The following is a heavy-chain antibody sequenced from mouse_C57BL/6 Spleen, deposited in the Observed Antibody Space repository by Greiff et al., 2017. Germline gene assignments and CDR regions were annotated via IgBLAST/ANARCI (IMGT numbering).Heavy chain of an antibody. V-gene: IGHV1-55*01. CDR1: GYTFTSYW. Sequence: QVQLKQPGAELVKPGASVKMSCKASGYTFTSYWITWVKQRPGQGLEWIGDIYPGSGSTNYNEKFKSKATLTVDTSSSTAYMQLSSLTSEDSAVYCCARELAYYSKGGYFDGWGTGTTVTVSS. CDR2: IYPGSGST. D-gene: IGHD2-12*01. CDR3: ARELAYYSKGGYFDG. J-gene: IGHJ1*03.